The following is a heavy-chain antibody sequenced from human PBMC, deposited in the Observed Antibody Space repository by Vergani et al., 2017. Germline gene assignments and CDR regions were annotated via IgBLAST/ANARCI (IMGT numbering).Heavy chain of an antibody. J-gene: IGHJ4*02. D-gene: IGHD2-21*01. V-gene: IGHV5-51*03. Sequence: EVMLVQSGAEVKKPGESLKISCKYSESSFISNEIAWVRQMSGKGLQWMGNINPIDSKIAYSPSFQGQAIMSLDKSITTAYLQWRSLKASDTAIYYCPREVPCGDGTCLHFDHWGQGTQVTVSS. CDR3: PREVPCGDGTCLHFDH. CDR2: INPIDSKI. CDR1: ESSFISNE.